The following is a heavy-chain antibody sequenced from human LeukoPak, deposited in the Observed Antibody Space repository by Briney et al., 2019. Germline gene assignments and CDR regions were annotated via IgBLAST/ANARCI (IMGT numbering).Heavy chain of an antibody. J-gene: IGHJ4*02. Sequence: GGSLRLSCAASGFSLRSFAMSWVRQAPGKGLEWVSASSGDGGNTDYANSVKGRFTISRDNSKNTIYLQMNSLRAEDTAVYYCARQFGAARPGYWGQGTLVTVSS. D-gene: IGHD6-6*01. V-gene: IGHV3-23*01. CDR2: SSGDGGNT. CDR3: ARQFGAARPGY. CDR1: GFSLRSFA.